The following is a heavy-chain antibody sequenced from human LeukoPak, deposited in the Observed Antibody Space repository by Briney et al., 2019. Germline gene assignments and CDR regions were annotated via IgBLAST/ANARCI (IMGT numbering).Heavy chain of an antibody. CDR3: AKAPRAAAGTYNGMDV. Sequence: GGSLRLSCAASGFTFSSYAMNWVRQAPGKGLEWVSAVRGSDAGTSYADSVKGRFTISRDNPQDTLYLQMNGLRAEDTAVYYCAKAPRAAAGTYNGMDVWGQGTTVTVSS. D-gene: IGHD6-13*01. V-gene: IGHV3-23*01. CDR1: GFTFSSYA. J-gene: IGHJ6*02. CDR2: VRGSDAGT.